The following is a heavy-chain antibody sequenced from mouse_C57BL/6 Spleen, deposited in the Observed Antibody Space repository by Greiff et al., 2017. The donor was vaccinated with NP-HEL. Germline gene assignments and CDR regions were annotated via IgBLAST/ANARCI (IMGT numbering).Heavy chain of an antibody. J-gene: IGHJ3*01. CDR2: INPSSGYT. V-gene: IGHV1-4*01. D-gene: IGHD2-3*01. Sequence: VKLQESGAELARPGASVKMSCKASGYTFTSYTMHWVKQRPGQGLEWIGYINPSSGYTKYNQKFKDKATLTADISSSTAYMQLSSLTSEDSAVYYCARWNGYYGFAYWGQGTLVTVSA. CDR1: GYTFTSYT. CDR3: ARWNGYYGFAY.